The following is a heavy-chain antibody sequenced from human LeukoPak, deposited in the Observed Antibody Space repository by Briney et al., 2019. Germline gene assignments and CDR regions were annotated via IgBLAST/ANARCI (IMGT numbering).Heavy chain of an antibody. Sequence: ASVTVSCKASGYTFTGYYMHWVRQAPGQGLEWMGWINPNSGGTNYAQKFQGRVTMTRDTSISTAYVELSRLRSDDTAVYYCARVGLELYDAFDIWGQGTMVTVSS. CDR3: ARVGLELYDAFDI. CDR2: INPNSGGT. V-gene: IGHV1-2*02. J-gene: IGHJ3*02. CDR1: GYTFTGYY. D-gene: IGHD1-1*01.